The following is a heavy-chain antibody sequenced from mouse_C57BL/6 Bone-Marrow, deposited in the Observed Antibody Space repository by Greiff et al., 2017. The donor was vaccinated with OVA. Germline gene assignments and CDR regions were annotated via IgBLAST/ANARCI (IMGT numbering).Heavy chain of an antibody. D-gene: IGHD1-1*01. V-gene: IGHV1-7*01. CDR3: ARRILHYDSSSLLDY. CDR2: INHSSGYT. Sequence: VHLVESGADLAKPGASVKLSCKASGYTFTSYWMHWVKQRPGQGLECIGYINHSSGYTKYNQKFKDKATLTADKSASTAYMQLSSLTYEDSAVYYCARRILHYDSSSLLDYWGQGTTLTVSS. CDR1: GYTFTSYW. J-gene: IGHJ2*01.